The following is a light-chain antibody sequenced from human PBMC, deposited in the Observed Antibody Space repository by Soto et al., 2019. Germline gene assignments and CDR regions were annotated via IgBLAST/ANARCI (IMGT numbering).Light chain of an antibody. Sequence: EIVLTQSPATLSLSPGERVTLSCRASQNVSTYLAWYQQKPGQAPRLLIYDASDRATGIPARFSGSVSGTDFTLTISSPEPEDSAEYYCQQRTYWLTCGPGTKVDIK. CDR2: DAS. J-gene: IGKJ3*01. CDR3: QQRTYWLT. V-gene: IGKV3-11*01. CDR1: QNVSTY.